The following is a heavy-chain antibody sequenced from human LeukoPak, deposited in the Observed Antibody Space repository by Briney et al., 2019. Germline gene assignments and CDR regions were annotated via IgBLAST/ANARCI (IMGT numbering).Heavy chain of an antibody. CDR1: GGSISSGDYY. J-gene: IGHJ3*02. V-gene: IGHV4-30-4*08. CDR2: IYYSGST. CDR3: ARQPQDILVGLYAFDI. D-gene: IGHD2-2*01. Sequence: SQTLSLTCTVSGGSISSGDYYWSWNRQPPGKGLEWIGYIYYSGSTYYNPSLKSRVTISVDTSKNQFSLKLSSVTAADTAVYYCARQPQDILVGLYAFDIWGQGTMVTVSS.